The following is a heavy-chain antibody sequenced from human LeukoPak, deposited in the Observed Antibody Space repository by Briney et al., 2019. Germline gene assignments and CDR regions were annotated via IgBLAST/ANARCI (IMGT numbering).Heavy chain of an antibody. CDR2: IYPGDSDT. CDR3: ARRGYCSGGSCYYFDS. V-gene: IGHV5-51*01. Sequence: GESLKISCKGSGYSFTSYWIGWVRQMPGKGLEWMGIIYPGDSDTRYSPSFQGQVTISADKSISTAYLQWSSLKASDTAMYYCARRGYCSGGSCYYFDSWGQGTLVTVSS. J-gene: IGHJ4*02. D-gene: IGHD2-15*01. CDR1: GYSFTSYW.